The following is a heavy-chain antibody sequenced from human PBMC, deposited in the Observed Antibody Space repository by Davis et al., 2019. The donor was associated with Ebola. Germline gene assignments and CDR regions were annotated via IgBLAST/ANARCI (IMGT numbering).Heavy chain of an antibody. CDR1: GFIFSTYN. CDR2: ISSGSGVTT. D-gene: IGHD2-2*01. V-gene: IGHV3-48*04. Sequence: GESLKISCAASGFIFSTYNMNWVRQAPGRGLEWVSYISSGSGVTTYYADSVRGRFTIPRDNAKNSLYLQMNSLRAEDTALYYCARSIIVIVPAAYFDYWGQGTLVTVSS. CDR3: ARSIIVIVPAAYFDY. J-gene: IGHJ4*02.